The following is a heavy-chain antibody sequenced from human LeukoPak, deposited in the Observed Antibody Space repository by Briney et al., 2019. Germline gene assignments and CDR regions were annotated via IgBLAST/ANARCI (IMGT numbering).Heavy chain of an antibody. CDR3: ARTARLFDF. V-gene: IGHV3-11*04. J-gene: IGHJ4*02. D-gene: IGHD6-6*01. Sequence: GGSLRLSCAASGFTFSDHYMSWIRQAPGKGLEWVSYISTSGSTTSYADSVMGRFTISRDNAKNSLYLQMDSLRGEDTAVYYCARTARLFDFWGQGTLVTVSS. CDR2: ISTSGSTT. CDR1: GFTFSDHY.